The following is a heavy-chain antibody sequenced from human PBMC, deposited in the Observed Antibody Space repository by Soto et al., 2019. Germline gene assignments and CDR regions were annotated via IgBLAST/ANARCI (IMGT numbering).Heavy chain of an antibody. D-gene: IGHD3-3*02. V-gene: IGHV1-69*13. J-gene: IGHJ5*02. CDR3: ARFIREVNWFDP. Sequence: SVKVSCKASGGTFSSYAISWVRQAPGQGLEWMGGIIPIFGTANYAQKFQGRVTITADESTSTAYMEPSSLRSEDTAVYYCARFIREVNWFDPWGQGTLVTVSS. CDR2: IIPIFGTA. CDR1: GGTFSSYA.